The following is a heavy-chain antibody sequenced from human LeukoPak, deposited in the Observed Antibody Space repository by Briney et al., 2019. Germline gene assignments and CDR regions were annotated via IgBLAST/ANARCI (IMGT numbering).Heavy chain of an antibody. J-gene: IGHJ5*02. CDR1: GFTFSSYS. CDR3: ARARGLGYGDDVRWFDP. CDR2: ISSSSSYI. Sequence: GGSLRLSCAASGFTFSSYSMNWVRQAPGKGLEWVSSISSSSSYIYYADSVKGRFTISRDNAKNTLYLQMNSLRAEDTAVYYCARARGLGYGDDVRWFDPWGQGTLVTVSS. V-gene: IGHV3-21*01. D-gene: IGHD4-17*01.